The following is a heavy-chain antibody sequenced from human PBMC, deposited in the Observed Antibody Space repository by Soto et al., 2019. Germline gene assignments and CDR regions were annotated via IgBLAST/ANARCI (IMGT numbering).Heavy chain of an antibody. J-gene: IGHJ6*02. CDR3: ACIFSGGYGYGFYYYCRDV. Sequence: SETLSLTCTVSGGSISSSSYYWGWIRQPPGKGLEWIGSIYYSGSTYYNPSLKSRVTISVDTSKNQFSLKLSSVTAADTAVYYCACIFSGGYGYGFYYYCRDVWGQAATVIVS. V-gene: IGHV4-39*01. D-gene: IGHD3-3*02. CDR1: GGSISSSSYY. CDR2: IYYSGST.